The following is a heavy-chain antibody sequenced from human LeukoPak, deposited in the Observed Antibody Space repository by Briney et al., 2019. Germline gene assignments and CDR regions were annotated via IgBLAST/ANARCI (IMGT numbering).Heavy chain of an antibody. CDR2: ISGSGGST. J-gene: IGHJ4*02. D-gene: IGHD3-22*01. CDR3: AKARYYDSSGPPFDF. Sequence: AGGSLRLSCAASGFTFSSYAMSWVRQAPGKGLEWVSAISGSGGSTYYADSVKGRFTISRDNSKNTLYLQMNSLRAEDTALYYCAKARYYDSSGPPFDFWGQGTLVTVSS. V-gene: IGHV3-23*01. CDR1: GFTFSSYA.